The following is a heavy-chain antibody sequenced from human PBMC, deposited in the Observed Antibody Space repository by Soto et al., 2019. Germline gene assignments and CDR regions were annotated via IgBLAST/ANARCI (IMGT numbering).Heavy chain of an antibody. D-gene: IGHD1-26*01. CDR3: ARLSGSYNDRYFDN. J-gene: IGHJ4*02. CDR1: GDSISGSPYF. CDR2: IFYNGNT. V-gene: IGHV4-39*01. Sequence: SETLSLTCTVSGDSISGSPYFWGWIRQPPGKRLEWIGSIFYNGNTYYNASLKSRLTISVDTSNNQFSLKVKSVTAADTAVYFCARLSGSYNDRYFDNWGQGTLVTVSS.